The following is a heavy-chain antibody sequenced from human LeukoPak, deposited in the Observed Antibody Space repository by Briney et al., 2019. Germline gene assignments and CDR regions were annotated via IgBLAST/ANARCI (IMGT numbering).Heavy chain of an antibody. CDR3: AKSSYGDGMDV. V-gene: IGHV3-9*01. CDR1: GFIFSSYT. J-gene: IGHJ6*02. Sequence: GGSLRLSCETSGFIFSSYTMNWVRQAPGKGLEWVSGISWNSGSIGYADSVKGRFTISRDNAKNSLYLQMNSLRAEDTALYYCAKSSYGDGMDVWGQGTTVTVSS. D-gene: IGHD4-17*01. CDR2: ISWNSGSI.